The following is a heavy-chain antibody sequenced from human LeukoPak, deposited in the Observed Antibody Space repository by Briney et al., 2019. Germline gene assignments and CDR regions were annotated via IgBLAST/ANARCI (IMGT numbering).Heavy chain of an antibody. CDR1: GFNLRSFW. CDR2: IKHDASEI. V-gene: IGHV3-7*03. Sequence: GGSLRLSCAASGFNLRSFWMSWVRQAPGKGLEWMANIKHDASEIYYVDSVKGRFTISRDNAKNSLYLQMNSLRAEDTAIYYCAKRSGSYYWAFDYWGQGTLVTVSS. CDR3: AKRSGSYYWAFDY. J-gene: IGHJ4*02. D-gene: IGHD1-26*01.